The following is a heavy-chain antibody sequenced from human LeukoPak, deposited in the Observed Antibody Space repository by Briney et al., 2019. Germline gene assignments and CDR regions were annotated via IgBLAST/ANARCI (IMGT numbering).Heavy chain of an antibody. CDR1: GGSVSDYY. D-gene: IGHD6-6*01. CDR3: ARGRVAARGTRFDP. J-gene: IGHJ5*02. V-gene: IGHV4-59*02. Sequence: SETLSLTCTVSGGSVSDYYWSWIRQSPGKGLEWIGYIYYTGTSYNPSLKSRVAMSVDTSKNQFSLKLSSVTAADTAVYYCARGRVAARGTRFDPWGQGTLVTVSS. CDR2: IYYTGT.